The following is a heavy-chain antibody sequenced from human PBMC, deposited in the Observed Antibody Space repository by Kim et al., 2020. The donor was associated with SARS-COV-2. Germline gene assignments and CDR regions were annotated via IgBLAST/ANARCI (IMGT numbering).Heavy chain of an antibody. J-gene: IGHJ3*02. CDR3: AKLSVVVVPAAVHDAFDI. Sequence: GGSLRLSCAASGFTFSSYAMSWVRQAPGKGLEWVSAISGSGGSTYYADSVKGRFTISRDNSKNTLYLQMNSLRAEDTAVYYCAKLSVVVVPAAVHDAFDIWGQGTMVTVSS. CDR1: GFTFSSYA. V-gene: IGHV3-23*01. CDR2: ISGSGGST. D-gene: IGHD2-2*01.